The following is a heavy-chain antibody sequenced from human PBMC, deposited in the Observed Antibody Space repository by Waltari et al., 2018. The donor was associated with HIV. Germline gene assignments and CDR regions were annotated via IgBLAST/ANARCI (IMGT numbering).Heavy chain of an antibody. J-gene: IGHJ6*02. CDR1: GGSISSGHYY. Sequence: QVQLQESGPGLVKPSQTLSLTCTVPGGSISSGHYYWGWIRQPPGKGLEWIGYIYYSGSTYYNPSLKSRVTISVDTSKNKFSLKLSSVTAADTAVYYCARDNWFGETGPHYGMDVWGQGTTVIVSS. CDR2: IYYSGST. D-gene: IGHD3-10*01. V-gene: IGHV4-30-4*01. CDR3: ARDNWFGETGPHYGMDV.